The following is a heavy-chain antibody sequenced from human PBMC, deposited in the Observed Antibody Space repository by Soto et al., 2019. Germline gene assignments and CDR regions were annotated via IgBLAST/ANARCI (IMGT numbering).Heavy chain of an antibody. CDR2: MNPNSGNT. CDR1: GYTFTSYA. Sequence: ASVKVSCKASGYTFTSYAMNWVRQATGQGLEWMGWMNPNSGNTGYAQKFQGRVTMTRNTSISTAHMELSSLRSEDTAVYYCARGGWLQLRDAFDIWGQGTMVTVSS. CDR3: ARGGWLQLRDAFDI. J-gene: IGHJ3*02. D-gene: IGHD5-12*01. V-gene: IGHV1-8*02.